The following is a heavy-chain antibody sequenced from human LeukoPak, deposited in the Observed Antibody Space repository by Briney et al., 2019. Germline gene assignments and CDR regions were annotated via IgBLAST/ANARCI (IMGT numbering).Heavy chain of an antibody. CDR3: ARAIAAAGTVDY. D-gene: IGHD6-13*01. J-gene: IGHJ4*02. CDR2: IYYNGRT. Sequence: PSETLSLTCSVSGGSISSSSYYWGWIRQSPGKGLEWIGSIYYNGRTHFNPSLKSRVTMLIDLSKNQFSLQLNSVTPEDTAVYYCARAIAAAGTVDYWGQGTLVTVSS. V-gene: IGHV4-39*07. CDR1: GGSISSSSYY.